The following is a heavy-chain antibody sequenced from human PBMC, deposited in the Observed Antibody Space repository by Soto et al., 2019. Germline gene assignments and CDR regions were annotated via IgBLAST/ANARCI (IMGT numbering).Heavy chain of an antibody. CDR3: ARVGTSSAGYYYGMDV. CDR2: ISSSSSYT. J-gene: IGHJ6*02. D-gene: IGHD1-1*01. V-gene: IGHV3-11*06. CDR1: GFTFSDYY. Sequence: PGGSLRLSCAASGFTFSDYYMSWIRQAPGKGLEWVSYISSSSSYTNYADSVKGRFTISRDNAKNSLYLQMNSLRAEDTAVYYCARVGTSSAGYYYGMDVWGQGTTVTVSS.